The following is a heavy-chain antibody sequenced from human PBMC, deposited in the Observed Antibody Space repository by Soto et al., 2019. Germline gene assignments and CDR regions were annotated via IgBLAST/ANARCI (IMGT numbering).Heavy chain of an antibody. CDR3: ARGRITIFGVVIMPPYYMDV. CDR2: IYYSGST. Sequence: ASETLSLTCTVSGGSISSYYWSWIRQPPGKGLEWIGYIYYSGSTNYNPSLKSRVTISVDTSKNQFSLKLSSVTAADTAVYYCARGRITIFGVVIMPPYYMDVWGKGTTVTVSS. D-gene: IGHD3-3*01. J-gene: IGHJ6*03. CDR1: GGSISSYY. V-gene: IGHV4-59*01.